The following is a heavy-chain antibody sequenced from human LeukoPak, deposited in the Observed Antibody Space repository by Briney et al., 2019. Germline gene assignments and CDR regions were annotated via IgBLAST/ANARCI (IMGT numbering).Heavy chain of an antibody. CDR3: ARPKYSSSWYFDY. CDR2: INHSGST. J-gene: IGHJ4*02. CDR1: GGSLSGYY. D-gene: IGHD6-13*01. Sequence: SVTLSLTCAVYGGSLSGYYWSWIRQPPEKGLEWIGEINHSGSTNYNPSLKSRVTISVDTSKNQFSLKLSSVTAADTAFYYCARPKYSSSWYFDYWGQGTLVTVSS. V-gene: IGHV4-34*01.